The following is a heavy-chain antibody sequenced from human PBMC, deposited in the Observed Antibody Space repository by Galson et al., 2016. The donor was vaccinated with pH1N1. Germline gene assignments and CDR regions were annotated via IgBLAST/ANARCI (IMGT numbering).Heavy chain of an antibody. V-gene: IGHV5-51*01. CDR2: IYPGDSDT. CDR3: ARRGINGTDF. D-gene: IGHD1/OR15-1a*01. CDR1: GYSFKSYW. J-gene: IGHJ4*02. Sequence: QSGAEAKKSGESLKISCKGSGYSFKSYWIAWVRQMPGKGLEWMGIIYPGDSDTRYSPSFLGQVIMSADKSISTAFLQWSSLNASDTAMYYCARRGINGTDFWGQGTLVTVSS.